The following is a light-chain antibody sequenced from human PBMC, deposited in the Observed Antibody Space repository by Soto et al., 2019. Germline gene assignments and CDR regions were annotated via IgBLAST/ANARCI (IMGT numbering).Light chain of an antibody. CDR2: WAS. CDR3: QQYYSLPLT. J-gene: IGKJ4*01. V-gene: IGKV4-1*01. Sequence: DFVMTQSPDSLAASLGERATINCKSSQSVLYDSNNKNDLAWYQHKAGQPPKVLIYWASTRADGVPDRFSGSGSGTDFTLTINNLQAEDVAVYYCQQYYSLPLTFGGGTKVEI. CDR1: QSVLYDSNNKND.